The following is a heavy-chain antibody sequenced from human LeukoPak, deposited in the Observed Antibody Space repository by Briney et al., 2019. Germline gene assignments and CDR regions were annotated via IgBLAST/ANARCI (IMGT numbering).Heavy chain of an antibody. CDR2: INDSGIT. V-gene: IGHV4-34*01. D-gene: IGHD6-19*01. Sequence: SETLSLTCAVYGGSLSGYYWNWIRQPPGKGLEWIGEINDSGITNYDPSLKSRVTISIDASKNQFSLRLSSVTAADTAVYYCAKERGWNYFDYWGQGTLVTVSS. J-gene: IGHJ4*02. CDR1: GGSLSGYY. CDR3: AKERGWNYFDY.